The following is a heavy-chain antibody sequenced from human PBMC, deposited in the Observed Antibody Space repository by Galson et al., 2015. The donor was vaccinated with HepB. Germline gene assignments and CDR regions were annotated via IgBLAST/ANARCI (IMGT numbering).Heavy chain of an antibody. Sequence: QSGAAVKKPGESLTISCQGSGYSFTSYWIGWVRQMPGKGLEWMGIIYPGDSDTRYSPSFQGQVTISADKSNSTASLQWSSLKASDTAMYYCARQGSRGVGAAAGDYWGQGTLVTVSS. D-gene: IGHD6-13*01. V-gene: IGHV5-51*01. CDR3: ARQGSRGVGAAAGDY. CDR1: GYSFTSYW. CDR2: IYPGDSDT. J-gene: IGHJ4*02.